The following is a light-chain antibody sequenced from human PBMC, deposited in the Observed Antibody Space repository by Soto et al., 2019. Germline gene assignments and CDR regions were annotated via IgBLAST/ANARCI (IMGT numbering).Light chain of an antibody. V-gene: IGKV1-5*01. Sequence: DIQMTQSPSTLSASVGDRVTITCRASQSISSWLAWYQQKPGKAPKLLIYDASRLESGVPSRFSGSGSGTEFTLTISSLQPDDFATYYCQQYNSYSPSTFGQGPKVEIK. CDR3: QQYNSYSPST. CDR1: QSISSW. J-gene: IGKJ1*01. CDR2: DAS.